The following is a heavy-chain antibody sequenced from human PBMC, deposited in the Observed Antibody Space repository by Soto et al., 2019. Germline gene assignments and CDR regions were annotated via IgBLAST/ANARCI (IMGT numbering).Heavy chain of an antibody. CDR1: GDSVSSNRAA. CDR3: ARDNDYSGGWYGIDC. V-gene: IGHV6-1*01. J-gene: IGHJ4*02. CDR2: TYYRSKWNN. Sequence: SQTLSLTCAISGDSVSSNRAAWNWIRQSPSRGLGWLGRTYYRSKWNNEFAVSVKSRITINPDTSKNQFSLQLNSVTPEDTAIYYCARDNDYSGGWYGIDCWGQGTLVTVSS. D-gene: IGHD6-19*01.